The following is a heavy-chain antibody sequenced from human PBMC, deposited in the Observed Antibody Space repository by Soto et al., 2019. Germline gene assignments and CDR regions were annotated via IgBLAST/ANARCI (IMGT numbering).Heavy chain of an antibody. CDR3: AKVTLLGYCSGGSCSGGMRYDAFDI. V-gene: IGHV3-23*01. Sequence: GGSLRLSCAASGFTFSSYAMSWVRQAPGKGLEWVSAISGSGGSTYYADSVKGRFTISRENSKNTLYLQMNSLRAEDTAVYYCAKVTLLGYCSGGSCSGGMRYDAFDIWGQGTMVTVSS. D-gene: IGHD2-15*01. CDR2: ISGSGGST. CDR1: GFTFSSYA. J-gene: IGHJ3*02.